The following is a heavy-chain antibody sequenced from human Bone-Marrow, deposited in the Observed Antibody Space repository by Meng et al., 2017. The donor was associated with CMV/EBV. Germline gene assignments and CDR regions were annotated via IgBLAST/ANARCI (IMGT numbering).Heavy chain of an antibody. D-gene: IGHD6-6*01. V-gene: IGHV3-20*04. J-gene: IGHJ6*02. CDR1: GFTFDDYG. Sequence: GESLKISCAASGFTFDDYGMSWVRQAPGKGLEWVSGINWNGGSTGYADSVKGRFTISRDNAKNSLYLQMNSLRAEDTAVYYCARADSSSMFYYYYGMDVWGQGTTVTVSS. CDR3: ARADSSSMFYYYYGMDV. CDR2: INWNGGST.